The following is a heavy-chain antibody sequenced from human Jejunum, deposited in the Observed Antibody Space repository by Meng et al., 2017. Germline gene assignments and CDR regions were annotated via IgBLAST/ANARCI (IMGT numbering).Heavy chain of an antibody. CDR1: GFTLSRYY. V-gene: IGHV3-74*01. Sequence: GESLKISCAASGFTLSRYYMHWFRQAPGKGLLWVSRIDGDGSTRRYADSVKGRFTISRDDAKNTLYLQMNSLRAEDTAVYFCARLTAVDGLDVWGQGTTVTGSS. CDR2: IDGDGSTR. J-gene: IGHJ6*02. D-gene: IGHD6-19*01. CDR3: ARLTAVDGLDV.